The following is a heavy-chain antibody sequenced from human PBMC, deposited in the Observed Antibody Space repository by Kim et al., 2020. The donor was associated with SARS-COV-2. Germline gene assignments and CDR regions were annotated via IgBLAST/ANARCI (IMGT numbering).Heavy chain of an antibody. V-gene: IGHV3-23*01. CDR2: IGITGGNT. Sequence: GGSLRLSCEASGFTFTSYAMTWVRQAPGKGLEWVASIGITGGNTYYADSVKGRFTISRDNSRDTLFLHMNSLRAEETAVYYCTKRTSGAWPFDYWGQGTLVTVSS. D-gene: IGHD2-2*01. J-gene: IGHJ4*02. CDR1: GFTFTSYA. CDR3: TKRTSGAWPFDY.